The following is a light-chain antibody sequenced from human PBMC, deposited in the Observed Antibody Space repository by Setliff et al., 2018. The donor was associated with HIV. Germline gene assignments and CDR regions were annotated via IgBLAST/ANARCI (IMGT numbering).Light chain of an antibody. CDR3: QVWDSSTDHPYV. J-gene: IGLJ1*01. CDR1: NIGSKS. V-gene: IGLV3-21*04. Sequence: SYELTQPPSVSVAPGKTARITCGGNNIGSKSVHWYQQKPGQAPILVIYYDNDRPSGIPERFSGSNSGNTATLTISRVEAGDEADYYCQVWDSSTDHPYVFGTGTKATVL. CDR2: YDN.